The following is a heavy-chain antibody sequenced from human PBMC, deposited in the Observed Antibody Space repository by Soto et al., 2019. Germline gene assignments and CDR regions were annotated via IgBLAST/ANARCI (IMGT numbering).Heavy chain of an antibody. D-gene: IGHD2-8*01. Sequence: WGSLRLSCAGSGFTFSDYGMSCVRQAPWKGPEWVSFIGSSSSSTFYADSVKGRFTISRDNAKNSLYLQMSSLRDEDTAMYYCARGGPQDSVLVVYVVIDDFDIWGQGTVVTVSS. CDR2: IGSSSSST. CDR1: GFTFSDYG. J-gene: IGHJ3*02. V-gene: IGHV3-48*02. CDR3: ARGGPQDSVLVVYVVIDDFDI.